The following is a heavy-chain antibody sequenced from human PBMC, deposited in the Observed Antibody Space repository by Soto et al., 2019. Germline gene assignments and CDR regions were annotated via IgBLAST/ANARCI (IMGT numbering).Heavy chain of an antibody. J-gene: IGHJ4*02. Sequence: QITLNESGPTVVKPAETLTLTCTFSGFSLTTNGVGVRWIRQSPGKAPEWLALIYWDDDKRYSASLKSRLTIPKDTSKNQVVLTMASVDPADTATYYCAHRILRTVFGLVTTTAIYFDFWGQGTPVVVSS. CDR3: AHRILRTVFGLVTTTAIYFDF. D-gene: IGHD3-3*01. CDR2: IYWDDDK. CDR1: GFSLTTNGVG. V-gene: IGHV2-5*02.